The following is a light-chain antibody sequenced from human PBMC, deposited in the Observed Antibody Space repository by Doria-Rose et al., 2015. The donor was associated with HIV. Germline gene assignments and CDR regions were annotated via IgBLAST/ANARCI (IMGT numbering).Light chain of an antibody. V-gene: IGKV4-1*01. J-gene: IGKJ3*01. CDR1: QSLLYTSKNY. CDR2: WAS. Sequence: TQSPESLGMSLGERATLNCKSNQSLLYTSKNYLAWYLQKPGQPPKLLIYWASTRQSGVPARFSGSGSGTDFTLTISSLEAEDEAVYYCQQYYDTPSFGPGTTVDIK. CDR3: QQYYDTPS.